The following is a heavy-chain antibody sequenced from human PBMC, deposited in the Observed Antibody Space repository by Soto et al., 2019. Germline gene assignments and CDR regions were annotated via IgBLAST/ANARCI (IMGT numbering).Heavy chain of an antibody. Sequence: GGSMTVSCAAAEVTCCSYSTNCFRQAPGKGLEWVSYISSSSSTIYYADSVKGRFTISRDNAKNSLYLQMNSLRAEDTAVYYCARVAVIYYYYMDVWGKGTTVTVSS. D-gene: IGHD6-19*01. CDR1: EVTCCSYS. J-gene: IGHJ6*03. V-gene: IGHV3-48*01. CDR3: ARVAVIYYYYMDV. CDR2: ISSSSSTI.